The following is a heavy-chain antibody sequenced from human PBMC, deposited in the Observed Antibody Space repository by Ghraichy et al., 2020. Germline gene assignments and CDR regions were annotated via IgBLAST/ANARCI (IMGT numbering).Heavy chain of an antibody. D-gene: IGHD6-13*01. CDR3: ARRDLSSSCPYFDL. CDR2: IYYSGST. CDR1: GGSISSSSYY. J-gene: IGHJ2*01. Sequence: SETLSLTCTVSGGSISSSSYYWGWIRQPPGKGLEWIGSIYYSGSTYYNPSLKSRVTISVDTSKNQFSLKLSSVTAADTAVYYCARRDLSSSCPYFDLWGRGTLVTVSS. V-gene: IGHV4-39*01.